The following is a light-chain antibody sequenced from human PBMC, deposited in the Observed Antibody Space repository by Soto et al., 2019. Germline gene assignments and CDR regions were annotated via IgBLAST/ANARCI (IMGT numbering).Light chain of an antibody. Sequence: EILETQSSATLSVSPGERATLSCRASQSVSSYLAWYQQKPGQAPRLLIYDASNRATGIPARFSGSGSGTDFTLTISRLEPEDFAVYYCQQYATSPITFGQGTRLEIK. J-gene: IGKJ5*01. CDR1: QSVSSY. CDR3: QQYATSPIT. CDR2: DAS. V-gene: IGKV3-11*01.